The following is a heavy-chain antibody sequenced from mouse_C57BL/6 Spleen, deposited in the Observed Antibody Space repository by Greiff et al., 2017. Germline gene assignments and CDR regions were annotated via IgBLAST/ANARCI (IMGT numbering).Heavy chain of an antibody. J-gene: IGHJ4*01. Sequence: QVQLQQPGAELVKPGASVKVSCKASGYTFTSYWMHWVKQSPGQGLEWIGRIPPSDSDTNYNQKFKGKATLTVDKSSSPAYMQLSSLTSEDSAVYYCAIWGLRAFYARDYWGQGTSVTVSS. CDR3: AIWGLRAFYARDY. CDR1: GYTFTSYW. CDR2: IPPSDSDT. V-gene: IGHV1-74*01. D-gene: IGHD2-4*01.